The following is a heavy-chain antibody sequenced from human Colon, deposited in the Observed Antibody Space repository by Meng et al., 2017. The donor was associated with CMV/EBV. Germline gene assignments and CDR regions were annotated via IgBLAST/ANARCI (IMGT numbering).Heavy chain of an antibody. Sequence: SETLSLTCSVSGFSISSGYYWGWIRQSPEKGLEWIGTTYYGGTTTYNPSLKNRVRISIDTSKNQFFLKLDSVTAADTAVYYCAREGRRGTSLPPYFHYYGVDVWGQGTTVTVSS. CDR2: TYYGGTT. D-gene: IGHD2-15*01. J-gene: IGHJ6*02. CDR1: GFSISSGYY. V-gene: IGHV4-38-2*02. CDR3: AREGRRGTSLPPYFHYYGVDV.